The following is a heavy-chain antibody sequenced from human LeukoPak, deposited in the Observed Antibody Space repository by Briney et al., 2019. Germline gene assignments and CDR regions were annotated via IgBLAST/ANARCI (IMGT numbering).Heavy chain of an antibody. CDR2: IYYIGGT. J-gene: IGHJ6*03. CDR3: AGGYSYGSTYYYMDV. V-gene: IGHV4-59*01. D-gene: IGHD5-18*01. Sequence: SETLSLTCTVSGGSISSYYWSWIRQPPGKGLEWIGYIYYIGGTNYNPSLKSRVTISVDTSKNQFSLKLSPVTAADTAVYYCAGGYSYGSTYYYMDVWGKGTTVTISS. CDR1: GGSISSYY.